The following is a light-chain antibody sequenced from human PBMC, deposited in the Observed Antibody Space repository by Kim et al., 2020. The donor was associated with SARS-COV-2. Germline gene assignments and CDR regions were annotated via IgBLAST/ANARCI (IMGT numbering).Light chain of an antibody. Sequence: QSVTISCSGSGSNSGSNFVNWYQPLPGTAPKLLIYRHNQRPSGVPDRFSGSRSGSSASLAISGLRSEDEADYYCVAWDDSLTGWVFGGGTQLTVL. CDR1: GSNSGSNF. J-gene: IGLJ3*02. V-gene: IGLV1-47*01. CDR2: RHN. CDR3: VAWDDSLTGWV.